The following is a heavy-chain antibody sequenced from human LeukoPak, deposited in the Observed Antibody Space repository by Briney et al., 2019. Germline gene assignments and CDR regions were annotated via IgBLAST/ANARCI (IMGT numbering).Heavy chain of an antibody. J-gene: IGHJ3*02. CDR1: GYTFTAYY. V-gene: IGHV1-2*02. Sequence: GASVKVSCKASGYTFTAYYMHWVRQAPGQGLEWMGWTNPNSGGTNYAQKFQGRVTMTRDTSISTVYMELSRLRSDDTAVYYCARDYYDSSGFGAFDIWGQGTMVTVSS. D-gene: IGHD3-22*01. CDR2: TNPNSGGT. CDR3: ARDYYDSSGFGAFDI.